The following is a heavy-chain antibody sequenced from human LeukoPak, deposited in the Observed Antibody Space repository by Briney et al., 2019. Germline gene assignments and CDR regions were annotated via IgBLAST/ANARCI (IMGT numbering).Heavy chain of an antibody. CDR1: GFTFSSYG. D-gene: IGHD3-10*01. J-gene: IGHJ3*02. V-gene: IGHV3-30*18. Sequence: PGGSLRLSCAASGFTFSSYGMHWVRQAPGKGLEWVAVISYDGSNKYYADSVKGRFTISRDNSKNTLYLQMNSLRAEDTAVYYCAKTYYYGSGSYYDAFDIWGQGTMVTVSS. CDR2: ISYDGSNK. CDR3: AKTYYYGSGSYYDAFDI.